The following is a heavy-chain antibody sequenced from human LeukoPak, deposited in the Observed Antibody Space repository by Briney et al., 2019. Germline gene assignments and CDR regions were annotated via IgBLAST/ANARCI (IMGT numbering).Heavy chain of an antibody. CDR2: IYYSGST. V-gene: IGHV4-59*08. CDR1: GGSISGYY. D-gene: IGHD5-24*01. Sequence: SETLSLTCAVSGGSISGYYWSWIRQSPDKGLEWIGYIYYSGSTNYNPSLQSRVTISVDTSKNQFSLKLSSVTAADTAVYYCARRDGYNYYFDYWGQGTLVTVSS. J-gene: IGHJ4*02. CDR3: ARRDGYNYYFDY.